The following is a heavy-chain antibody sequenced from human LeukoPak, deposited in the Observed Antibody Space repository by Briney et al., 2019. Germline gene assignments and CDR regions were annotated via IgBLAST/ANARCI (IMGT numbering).Heavy chain of an antibody. D-gene: IGHD3-10*01. CDR2: IYSGGST. Sequence: GGSLRLSCAASGFTVSSNYMSWVRQAPGKGLEWVSVIYSGGSTYYADSVKGRFTISRDNSKNTLYLQMNSLRAEDTAVYYCARDRVRGVIINWYFDLWGRGTLVTVSS. CDR3: ARDRVRGVIINWYFDL. V-gene: IGHV3-66*01. J-gene: IGHJ2*01. CDR1: GFTVSSNY.